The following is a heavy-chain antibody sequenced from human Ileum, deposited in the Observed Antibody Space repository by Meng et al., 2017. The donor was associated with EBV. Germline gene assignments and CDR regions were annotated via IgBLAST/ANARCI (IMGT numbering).Heavy chain of an antibody. CDR3: ARDRFATGYDFGES. CDR2: ISYDGLRK. D-gene: IGHD5-12*01. CDR1: GFTFSDSA. Sequence: QGHLVESGGGVVQPGRSLRLSCAASGFTFSDSAIHWVRQAPGKGLEWVAVISYDGLRKYYADSVKGRFTISRDDPNKTVYLQMDSLRNEDTSVYFCARDRFATGYDFGESWGQGTLVTVSS. V-gene: IGHV3-30*04. J-gene: IGHJ5*02.